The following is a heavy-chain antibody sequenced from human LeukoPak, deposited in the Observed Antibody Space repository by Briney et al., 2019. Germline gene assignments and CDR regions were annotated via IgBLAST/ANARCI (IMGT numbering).Heavy chain of an antibody. Sequence: GGSLRLSCAASGFTFSTYSLNWVRQAPGKGLEWVSYISGSSSTIYYADSVRGRFTISRDNAKNSLYLQMNTLRDEDTAVYYCARGRAVAGTRTPLGYWGQGTLVTVSS. CDR2: ISGSSSTI. J-gene: IGHJ4*02. V-gene: IGHV3-48*02. CDR1: GFTFSTYS. CDR3: ARGRAVAGTRTPLGY. D-gene: IGHD6-19*01.